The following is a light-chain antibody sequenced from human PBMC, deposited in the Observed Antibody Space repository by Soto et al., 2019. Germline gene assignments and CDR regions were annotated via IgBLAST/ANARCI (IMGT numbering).Light chain of an antibody. CDR1: QSISDW. J-gene: IGKJ1*01. Sequence: DIQMTQSPSTLSASVGDRVTITCRASQSISDWLAWYQQKPGKAPKLLIYKASCLESGVPSRFSGSGSWTDFTLTISSLQPDDFATYYFQQYNSYSRTFGQGTKVEV. CDR2: KAS. V-gene: IGKV1-5*03. CDR3: QQYNSYSRT.